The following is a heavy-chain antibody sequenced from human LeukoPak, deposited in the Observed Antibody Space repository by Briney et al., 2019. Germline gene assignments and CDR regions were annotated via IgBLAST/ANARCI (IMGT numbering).Heavy chain of an antibody. CDR3: AKNRGFRGVIVVPPLDF. D-gene: IGHD3-16*02. Sequence: GGSLRLSCAASGFPFSSYPMSWVRQAPGKGLEWVSSISSSAGNTYYADSVKGRFTISRDYSKNTLYLQMNSLRAEDTAICYCAKNRGFRGVIVVPPLDFWGQGTLVTVSS. CDR1: GFPFSSYP. V-gene: IGHV3-23*01. J-gene: IGHJ4*02. CDR2: ISSSAGNT.